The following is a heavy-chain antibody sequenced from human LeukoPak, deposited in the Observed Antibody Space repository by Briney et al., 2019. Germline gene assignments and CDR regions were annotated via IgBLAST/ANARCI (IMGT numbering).Heavy chain of an antibody. J-gene: IGHJ5*02. CDR1: GGTFISYT. D-gene: IGHD3-3*01. CDR3: AGYDRTASFDP. CDR2: IIPILGIA. V-gene: IGHV1-69*02. Sequence: SSVKVSCKASGGTFISYTISWVRQAPGQGLEWMGRIIPILGIANYAQKFQGRVTITADKSTSTAYMELSSLRSEDTAVYYCAGYDRTASFDPWGQGTLVTVSS.